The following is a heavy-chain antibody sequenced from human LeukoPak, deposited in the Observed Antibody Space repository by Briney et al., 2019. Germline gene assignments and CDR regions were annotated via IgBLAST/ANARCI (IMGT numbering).Heavy chain of an antibody. J-gene: IGHJ4*02. CDR2: ISSSGRTI. Sequence: GGSLRLSCAASGFTFSDYYMSWIRQAPGKGLVWVSYISSSGRTIYYADSVKGRFTISRANAKNSLYLQMNSLRAEDTAVYYCASDLDYGDSENYWGQGTPVTVSS. V-gene: IGHV3-11*04. CDR3: ASDLDYGDSENY. D-gene: IGHD4-17*01. CDR1: GFTFSDYY.